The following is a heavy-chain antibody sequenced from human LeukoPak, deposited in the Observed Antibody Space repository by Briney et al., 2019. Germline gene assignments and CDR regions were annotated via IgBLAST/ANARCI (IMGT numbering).Heavy chain of an antibody. D-gene: IGHD5-18*01. CDR3: ARFWDTAMVLDY. V-gene: IGHV3-53*01. CDR2: IYSGGST. J-gene: IGHJ4*02. Sequence: GGSLRLSCAASGFTVGSNYMSWVRQAPGKGLEWVSVIYSGGSTYYADSVKGRFTISRDNSKNTLYLQMNSLRAEDTAVYYCARFWDTAMVLDYWGQGTLVTVSS. CDR1: GFTVGSNY.